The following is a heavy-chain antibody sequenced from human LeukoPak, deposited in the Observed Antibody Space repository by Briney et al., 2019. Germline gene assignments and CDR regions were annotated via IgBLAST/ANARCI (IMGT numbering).Heavy chain of an antibody. V-gene: IGHV1-2*02. J-gene: IGHJ4*02. Sequence: GASVKVSCKVSGYTFTGYYMHWVRQAPGQGLEWMGWINPNSGGTNYAQKFQGRVTMTRDTSISTAYMELSRLRSDDTAVYYCARRISYSYGPTFDYWGQGTLVTVSS. D-gene: IGHD5-18*01. CDR3: ARRISYSYGPTFDY. CDR1: GYTFTGYY. CDR2: INPNSGGT.